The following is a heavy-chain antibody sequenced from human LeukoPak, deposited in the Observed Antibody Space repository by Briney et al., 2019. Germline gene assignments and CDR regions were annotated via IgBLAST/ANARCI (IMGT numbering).Heavy chain of an antibody. Sequence: GGSLRLSCAASGFTFSSHWMHWVRQAPGKGLVCVARIKSDGTYSDYGGAVRGRFTISRDNAKDTLYLQMNSLRAEDTAIYYCVRGDDYYSVDYWGQGTLVTVSS. CDR1: GFTFSSHW. D-gene: IGHD4/OR15-4a*01. J-gene: IGHJ4*02. CDR2: IKSDGTYS. V-gene: IGHV3-74*01. CDR3: VRGDDYYSVDY.